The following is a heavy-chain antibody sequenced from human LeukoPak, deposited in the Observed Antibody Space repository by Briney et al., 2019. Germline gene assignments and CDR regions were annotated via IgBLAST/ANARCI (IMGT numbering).Heavy chain of an antibody. Sequence: TWVRQAPGRGLEWVSVISTSGESAYYADSVKGRFTISRDNSKNTLYLQMNSLRAEDTAVYYCAKDRGSGYHYFDYWGQGTLVTVSS. J-gene: IGHJ4*02. D-gene: IGHD3-22*01. CDR3: AKDRGSGYHYFDY. CDR2: ISTSGESA. V-gene: IGHV3-23*01.